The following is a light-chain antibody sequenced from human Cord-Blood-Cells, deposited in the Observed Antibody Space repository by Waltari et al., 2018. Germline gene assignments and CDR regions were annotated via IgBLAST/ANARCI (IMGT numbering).Light chain of an antibody. Sequence: DIQMTQSPSSVSASVGDRVTITCRASQGISSWLDWYQQKPGKAPKLRIYAASSLQSGVPSRFSGSGSWTDFTLTVSSLQPEDFATYYCQQANSFPPTFGQGTRLEMK. CDR2: AAS. V-gene: IGKV1-12*01. CDR3: QQANSFPPT. CDR1: QGISSW. J-gene: IGKJ5*01.